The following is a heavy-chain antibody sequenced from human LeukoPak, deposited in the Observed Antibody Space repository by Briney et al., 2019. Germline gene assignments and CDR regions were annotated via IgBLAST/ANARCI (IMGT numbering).Heavy chain of an antibody. D-gene: IGHD2-8*01. J-gene: IGHJ4*02. CDR2: IYLSGLT. Sequence: SETLSLTRGVSGGSITSTNWWSWVRQPPGQGLEWIGEIYLSGLTNYNPSLKSRVTMPIEKSKNPLSLNLTSVTAADTAVYYCARENGAFSPFGYWGQGTLVTVPS. CDR3: ARENGAFSPFGY. CDR1: GGSITSTNW. V-gene: IGHV4-4*02.